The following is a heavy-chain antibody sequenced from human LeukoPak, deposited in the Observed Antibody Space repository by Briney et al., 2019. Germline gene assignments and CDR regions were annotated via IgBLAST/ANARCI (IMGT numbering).Heavy chain of an antibody. CDR1: GGSITSNNW. Sequence: PSETLSLTCAVSGGSITSNNWWNWVRQPPGKGLEWIGEIFHTGSTNYNPTLKSRLSISVDRSKNQFSLNLSSVTAADTAVYYCARAPSTRSSWYGTGAFDYWGQGTLVTVSS. D-gene: IGHD6-13*01. J-gene: IGHJ4*02. CDR2: IFHTGST. V-gene: IGHV4-4*02. CDR3: ARAPSTRSSWYGTGAFDY.